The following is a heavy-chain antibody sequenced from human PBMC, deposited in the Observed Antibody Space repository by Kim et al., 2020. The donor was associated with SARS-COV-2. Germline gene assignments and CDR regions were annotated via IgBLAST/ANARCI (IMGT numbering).Heavy chain of an antibody. Sequence: SETLSLTCTVSGGSISSYYWSWIRQPPGKGLEWIGYIYYSGSTNYNPSLKSRVTISVDTSKNQFSLKLSSVTAADTAVYYCARGAGWAAADHYFDYWGQGTLVTVSS. D-gene: IGHD6-13*01. CDR3: ARGAGWAAADHYFDY. V-gene: IGHV4-59*01. CDR1: GGSISSYY. CDR2: IYYSGST. J-gene: IGHJ4*02.